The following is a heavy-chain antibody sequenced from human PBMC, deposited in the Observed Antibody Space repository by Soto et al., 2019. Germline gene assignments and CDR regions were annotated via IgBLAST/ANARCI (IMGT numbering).Heavy chain of an antibody. D-gene: IGHD3-22*01. J-gene: IGHJ4*02. CDR3: AKMGSDSSGYYPTIDY. V-gene: IGHV3-11*01. CDR1: GFTFSDYY. Sequence: GSLRLSCAASGFTFSDYYMSWIRQAPGKGLEWVSYISSSGSTIYYADSVKGRFTISRDNSKNTLYLQMNSLRAEDTAVYYCAKMGSDSSGYYPTIDYWGQGTLVTVSS. CDR2: ISSSGSTI.